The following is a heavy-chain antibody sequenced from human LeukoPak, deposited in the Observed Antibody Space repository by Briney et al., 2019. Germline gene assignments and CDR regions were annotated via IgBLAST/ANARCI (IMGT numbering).Heavy chain of an antibody. V-gene: IGHV3-21*01. CDR3: ARDGEFYYDTSGRSLDY. J-gene: IGHJ4*02. CDR1: GFTFSSYS. D-gene: IGHD3-22*01. CDR2: ISSSSSSYI. Sequence: PGGSLRLSCAASGFTFSSYSMNWVRQAPGKGLEWVSSISSSSSSYIYYADSVKGQFTISRDDSKNTLYLQMHSLRAEDTSVYYCARDGEFYYDTSGRSLDYWGQGTLVTVSS.